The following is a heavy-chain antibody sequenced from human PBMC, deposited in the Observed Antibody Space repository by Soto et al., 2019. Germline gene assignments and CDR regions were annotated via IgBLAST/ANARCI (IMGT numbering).Heavy chain of an antibody. CDR1: GFTFSSYG. V-gene: IGHV3-30*18. Sequence: QVPLVESGGGVVQPGRSLRLSCAASGFTFSSYGMHWVRQAPGKGLEWVAVISYDGSNNYYADSVKGRFTISRDNSKNTLYLQMNSLRPEHTAVYYCAKDHTAMTLRCGDVWGQGTPVTVSS. CDR3: AKDHTAMTLRCGDV. CDR2: ISYDGSNN. J-gene: IGHJ6*02. D-gene: IGHD5-18*01.